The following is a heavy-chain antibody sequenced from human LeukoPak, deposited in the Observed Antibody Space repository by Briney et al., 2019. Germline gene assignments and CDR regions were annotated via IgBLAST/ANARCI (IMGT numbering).Heavy chain of an antibody. CDR1: GGTFSSYA. Sequence: SVKVSCKASGGTFSSYAISWVRQAPGQGLEWMGGIIPIFGTANYAQRFQGRVTITADESTSTAYMELSSLRSEDTAVYYCAREPYYYDSSGYYQSYYFDYWGQGTLVTVSS. V-gene: IGHV1-69*01. D-gene: IGHD3-22*01. CDR2: IIPIFGTA. CDR3: AREPYYYDSSGYYQSYYFDY. J-gene: IGHJ4*02.